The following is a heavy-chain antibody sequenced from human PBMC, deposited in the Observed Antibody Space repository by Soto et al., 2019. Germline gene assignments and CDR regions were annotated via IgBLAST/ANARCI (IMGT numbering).Heavy chain of an antibody. CDR1: GFTFSSYG. D-gene: IGHD6-19*01. CDR3: AKPLPVDQAQQWLGFDY. Sequence: GGSLRLSCAASGFTFSSYGMHWVRQAPGKGLEWVAVISYDGSNKYYADSVKGRFTISRDNSKNTLYLQMNSLRAEDTAVYYCAKPLPVDQAQQWLGFDYWGQGTLVTVSS. V-gene: IGHV3-30*18. J-gene: IGHJ4*02. CDR2: ISYDGSNK.